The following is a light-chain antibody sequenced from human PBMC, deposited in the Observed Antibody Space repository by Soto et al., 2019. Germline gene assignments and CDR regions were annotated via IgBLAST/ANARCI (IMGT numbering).Light chain of an antibody. J-gene: IGKJ1*01. CDR3: QQYSSSGT. CDR1: QSVSNNY. CDR2: GAS. Sequence: EIVLTQSPGTLSLSPGKRATLSCRASQSVSNNYLAWYQQKPGQAPRLLIYGASNRATGIPDRFSGSGSGTDFTLTISRLEPKDLAVYYCQQYSSSGTFGQGTKVDI. V-gene: IGKV3-20*01.